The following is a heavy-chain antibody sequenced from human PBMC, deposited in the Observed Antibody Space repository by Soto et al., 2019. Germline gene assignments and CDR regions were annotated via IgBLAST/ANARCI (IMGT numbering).Heavy chain of an antibody. CDR2: IYYSGST. CDR3: ARSGYSGYGRAYYYYYMDV. CDR1: GGSISSYY. J-gene: IGHJ6*03. D-gene: IGHD5-12*01. V-gene: IGHV4-59*08. Sequence: SETLSLTCTVSGGSISSYYWSWIRQPPGKGLEWIGYIYYSGSTNYNPSLKSRVTISVDTSKNQFSLKLSSVTAADTAVYYCARSGYSGYGRAYYYYYMDVWGKGTTVTVSS.